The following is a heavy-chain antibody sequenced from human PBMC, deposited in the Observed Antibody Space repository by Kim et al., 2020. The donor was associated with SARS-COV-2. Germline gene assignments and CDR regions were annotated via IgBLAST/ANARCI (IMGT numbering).Heavy chain of an antibody. V-gene: IGHV1-2*02. CDR2: RGGT. Sequence: RGGTHFAQKFQGRVTMTRDMSINTAYMQLSSLGSDDTAIYYCARDGGGFDYWGQGTLVTVSP. CDR3: ARDGGGFDY. J-gene: IGHJ4*02.